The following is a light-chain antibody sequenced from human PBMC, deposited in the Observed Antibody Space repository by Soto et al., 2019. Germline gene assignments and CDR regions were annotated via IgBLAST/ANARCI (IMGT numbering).Light chain of an antibody. J-gene: IGLJ3*02. V-gene: IGLV2-14*03. CDR2: DVS. CDR1: SSDVGGYNY. CDR3: SSYTSSSTVV. Sequence: QSALTQRASVSGSPGQSITISCTGTSSDVGGYNYVSWYQQHPGKAPKLMIYDVSYRPSGVSNRFSGSKSGNTASLTISGLQADDEADYYCSSYTSSSTVVFGGGTKLTVL.